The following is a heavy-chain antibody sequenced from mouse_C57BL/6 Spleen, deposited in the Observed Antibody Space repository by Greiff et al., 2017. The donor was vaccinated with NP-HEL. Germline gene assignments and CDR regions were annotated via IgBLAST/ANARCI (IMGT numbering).Heavy chain of an antibody. CDR1: GFTFSDYG. CDR2: ISSGSSTI. Sequence: DVMLVESGGGLVKPGGSLKLSCAASGFTFSDYGMHWVRQAPEKGLEWVAYISSGSSTIYYADTVKGRFTISRDNAKNTLFLQMTSLRSEDTAMYYCARYYGSSYWYFDVWGTGTTVTVSS. V-gene: IGHV5-17*01. D-gene: IGHD1-1*01. J-gene: IGHJ1*03. CDR3: ARYYGSSYWYFDV.